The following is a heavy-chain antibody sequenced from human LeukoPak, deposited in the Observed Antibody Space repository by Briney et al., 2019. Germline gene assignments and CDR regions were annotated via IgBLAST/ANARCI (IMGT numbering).Heavy chain of an antibody. Sequence: GGSLRLSCEASGFTFNRFEMNWVRQAPGKGLEWVSYISDSGGSISYADSVKGRFTASRDNAKNSMHLQMNSLRVEDTAVYFCVRGYSSGAHFDCWGQGALVIVSS. CDR1: GFTFNRFE. D-gene: IGHD5-18*01. V-gene: IGHV3-48*03. J-gene: IGHJ4*02. CDR2: ISDSGGSI. CDR3: VRGYSSGAHFDC.